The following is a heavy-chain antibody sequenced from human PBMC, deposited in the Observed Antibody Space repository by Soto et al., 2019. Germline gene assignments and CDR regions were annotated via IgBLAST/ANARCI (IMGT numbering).Heavy chain of an antibody. J-gene: IGHJ4*02. CDR1: GFTFSDYS. Sequence: GGSLRLSCAASGFTFSDYSMSWVRQTPERGLEWVSTLTRGGTSYYADSVQGRFTVSRDNSKNTVSLQMHSLRAEDTALYYCTKRATTVPTPGNYFDSWGQGTLVTVSS. CDR3: TKRATTVPTPGNYFDS. D-gene: IGHD1-1*01. CDR2: LTRGGTS. V-gene: IGHV3-23*01.